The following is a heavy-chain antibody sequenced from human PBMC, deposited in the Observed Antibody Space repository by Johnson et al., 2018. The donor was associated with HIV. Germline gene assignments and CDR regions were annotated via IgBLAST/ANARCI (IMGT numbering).Heavy chain of an antibody. J-gene: IGHJ3*02. Sequence: VQLVESGGGVVRPGGSLRLSCAASGFTFDDYAMHWVRQAPGRGLDWVSGISWNSGSIGYADSVKGRFTISRDNSKDTLYLQMNSLRAEDTAVYYCTRRGYYDSSGYAFDIWGQGTMVTVSS. D-gene: IGHD3-22*01. CDR1: GFTFDDYA. CDR2: ISWNSGSI. CDR3: TRRGYYDSSGYAFDI. V-gene: IGHV3-9*01.